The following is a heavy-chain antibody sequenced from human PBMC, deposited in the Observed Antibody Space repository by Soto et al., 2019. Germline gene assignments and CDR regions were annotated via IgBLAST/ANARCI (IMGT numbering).Heavy chain of an antibody. CDR1: GFMFSSYS. CDR2: ISSSSRTI. Sequence: GSLRLSCAASGFMFSSYSMNWVRQAPGKGLEWVSYISSSSRTIYYADSVKGRFTISRDNAKNSLYLQMNSLRDEDTAVYYCARDEGSSSYLDYWGQGTLVTVSS. CDR3: ARDEGSSSYLDY. V-gene: IGHV3-48*02. D-gene: IGHD6-6*01. J-gene: IGHJ4*02.